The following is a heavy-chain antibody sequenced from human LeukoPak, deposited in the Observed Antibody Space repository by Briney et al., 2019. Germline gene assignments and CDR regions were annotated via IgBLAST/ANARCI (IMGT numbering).Heavy chain of an antibody. CDR1: GFTFSSYW. J-gene: IGHJ6*04. CDR3: ARVDSSGWYYYYGMDV. V-gene: IGHV3-74*01. CDR2: INSDGSST. Sequence: GGSLRLSCAASGFTFSSYWMNWVRQAPGKGLVWVSRINSDGSSTSYADPVKGRFTISRDNAKNTLYLQMNSLRAEDTAVYYCARVDSSGWYYYYGMDVWGKGTTVTVSS. D-gene: IGHD6-19*01.